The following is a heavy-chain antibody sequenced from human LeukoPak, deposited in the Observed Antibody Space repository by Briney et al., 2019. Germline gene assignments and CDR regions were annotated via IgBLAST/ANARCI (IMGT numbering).Heavy chain of an antibody. CDR3: AKFVRGRSVVVAAYDAFDI. Sequence: GGSLRLSCAASGFTFSSYAMSWVRQAPGKGLEGGSAISGSGGSKYYADYVKGRFTIARDNSKNPLYLQMTSLRAEDTAVYYCAKFVRGRSVVVAAYDAFDIWGQGTMVTVSS. D-gene: IGHD2-15*01. V-gene: IGHV3-23*01. J-gene: IGHJ3*02. CDR1: GFTFSSYA. CDR2: ISGSGGSK.